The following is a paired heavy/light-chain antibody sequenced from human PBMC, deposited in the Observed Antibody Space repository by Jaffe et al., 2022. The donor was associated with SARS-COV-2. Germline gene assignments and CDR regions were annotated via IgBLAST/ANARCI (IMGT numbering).Heavy chain of an antibody. CDR3: ARDAGSGNYYKGSAFDI. CDR2: ISTDGVRT. Sequence: EVQLVESGGGLVQPGGSLRLSCTASGFTFSSFAMDWVRQAPGKGLEWVSAISTDGVRTFYADSVKGRFTLSRDNSKNTLYLQINSLRAEDTAVYYCARDAGSGNYYKGSAFDIWGLGTMVTVSS. CDR1: GFTFSSFA. J-gene: IGHJ3*02. D-gene: IGHD1-26*01. V-gene: IGHV3-23*04.
Light chain of an antibody. Sequence: AIQVTQSPSSLSASVGDRVTITCRATQDIRNDLGWYQQKPGKAPNLLIYAASNLESGVPSRFSGSGSGTDFTLTISSLQPEDFATYYCLQDYNYPWTFGQGTKVEIK. J-gene: IGKJ1*01. CDR3: LQDYNYPWT. V-gene: IGKV1-6*01. CDR2: AAS. CDR1: QDIRND.